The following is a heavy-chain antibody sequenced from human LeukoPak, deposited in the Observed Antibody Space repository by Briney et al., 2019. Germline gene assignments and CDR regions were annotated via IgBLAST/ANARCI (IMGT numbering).Heavy chain of an antibody. CDR1: GFTFSSYA. CDR3: AKVGSPLGPPFDY. CDR2: ISGSGDTT. J-gene: IGHJ4*02. D-gene: IGHD3-3*02. Sequence: GGSLRLSCAASGFTFSSYAMSWVRQAPGKGLEWVSAISGSGDTTYYADSVKGRFTISRDNSKNTLYLQINSLRAGDTAVYYCAKVGSPLGPPFDYWGQGTLVTVSS. V-gene: IGHV3-23*01.